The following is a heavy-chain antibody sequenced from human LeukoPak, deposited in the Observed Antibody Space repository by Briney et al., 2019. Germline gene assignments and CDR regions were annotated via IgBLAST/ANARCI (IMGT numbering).Heavy chain of an antibody. J-gene: IGHJ4*02. V-gene: IGHV3-9*01. Sequence: GRSLRLSCAASGFTFDDYAMHWVRRAPGKGLEWVSGISWNSGSIGYADSVKGRFTISRDNAKNSLYLQMNSLRAEDTAVYYCARDPQDSSSWYFDYWGQGTLVTVSS. D-gene: IGHD6-13*01. CDR2: ISWNSGSI. CDR1: GFTFDDYA. CDR3: ARDPQDSSSWYFDY.